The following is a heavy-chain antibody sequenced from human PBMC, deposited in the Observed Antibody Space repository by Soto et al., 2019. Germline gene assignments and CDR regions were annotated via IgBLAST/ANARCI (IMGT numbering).Heavy chain of an antibody. CDR2: SYPGDSDT. V-gene: IGHV5-51*01. CDR1: GYGFTSYW. CDR3: ARYSSCLYHYIDY. D-gene: IGHD6-19*01. Sequence: EVQLVQSGAEVKKPGESLKISCKGSGYGFTSYWLGWVRQIPGQGLEWMGISYPGDSDTSYSPSVQGQVTISDDKSISTAYLQWSGLKASDTAMYYCARYSSCLYHYIDYWGQGTLVTVSS. J-gene: IGHJ4*02.